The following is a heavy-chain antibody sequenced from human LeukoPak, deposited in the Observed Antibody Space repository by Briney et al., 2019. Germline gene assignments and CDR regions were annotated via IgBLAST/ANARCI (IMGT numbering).Heavy chain of an antibody. CDR1: GITFGNNW. Sequence: GGSLRLSCAASGITFGNNWMHWVRQGPGKGLVWISRINSDGGGAIYADSVKGRFTVSRDNAKNTLYLQMNSLRAEDTAVYYCARVTMIVWEAANPTDENNWFDPWGQGTLVTVSS. D-gene: IGHD3-22*01. CDR3: ARVTMIVWEAANPTDENNWFDP. V-gene: IGHV3-74*01. CDR2: INSDGGGA. J-gene: IGHJ5*02.